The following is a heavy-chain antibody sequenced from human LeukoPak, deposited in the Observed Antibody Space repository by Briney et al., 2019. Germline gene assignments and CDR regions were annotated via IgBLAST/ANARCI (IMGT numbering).Heavy chain of an antibody. J-gene: IGHJ5*02. CDR2: INPNSGGT. V-gene: IGHV1-2*06. CDR3: ARAPFCSSVSCYRTNNWLDP. D-gene: IGHD2-2*01. Sequence: ASVKVSCKASGYTFTGYYMHWVRQAPGQGLVWMGRINPNSGGTNYAQKFQGRVTMTRDTSISTAYMELRSLRSDDTAVYYCARAPFCSSVSCYRTNNWLDPWGQGTLVTVSS. CDR1: GYTFTGYY.